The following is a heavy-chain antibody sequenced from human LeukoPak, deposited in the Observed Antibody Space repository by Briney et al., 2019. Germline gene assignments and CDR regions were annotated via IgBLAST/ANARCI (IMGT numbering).Heavy chain of an antibody. Sequence: SVKVSCKASGGTFSSYAISWVRQAPGQGLEWMGRIIPILGIANYAQKFQGRVTITADKSTSTAYMELSSLRSEDTAVYYCASLDGGSYAGDNWGQGTLVTVSP. J-gene: IGHJ4*02. CDR3: ASLDGGSYAGDN. V-gene: IGHV1-69*04. D-gene: IGHD1-26*01. CDR1: GGTFSSYA. CDR2: IIPILGIA.